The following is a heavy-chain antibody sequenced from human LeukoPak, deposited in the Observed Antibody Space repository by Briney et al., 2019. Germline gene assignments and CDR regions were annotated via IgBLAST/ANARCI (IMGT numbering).Heavy chain of an antibody. V-gene: IGHV1-2*02. CDR2: INPNSSGT. D-gene: IGHD1-1*01. CDR3: ASRGTTGTTGNY. Sequence: ASVKVSCKASGYTFTGYYMHWVRQAPGQGLEWMGWINPNSSGTNYAQKFQGRVTLTRDTSISTAYMELTRLRFDDTAAYYCASRGTTGTTGNYWGQGTLVTVSS. J-gene: IGHJ4*02. CDR1: GYTFTGYY.